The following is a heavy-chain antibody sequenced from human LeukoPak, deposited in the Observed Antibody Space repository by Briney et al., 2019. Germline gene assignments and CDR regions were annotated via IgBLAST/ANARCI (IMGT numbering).Heavy chain of an antibody. CDR3: ATSRNLFGELYNGVDV. D-gene: IGHD3-10*01. J-gene: IGHJ6*02. Sequence: GASVKVSCRVSGSPLEDLFIHWVRQGPGIGLEWMGGFNYGISETIYAQTFQGRVTMTEDTATDTAFMEMNSLRSEDTAIYYCATSRNLFGELYNGVDVWGQGTTVTVSS. CDR2: FNYGISET. CDR1: GSPLEDLF. V-gene: IGHV1-24*01.